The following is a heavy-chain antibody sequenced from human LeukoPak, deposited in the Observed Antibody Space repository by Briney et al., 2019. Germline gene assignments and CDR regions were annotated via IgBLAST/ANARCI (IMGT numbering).Heavy chain of an antibody. Sequence: ASVKVSCKASGYTFTSYGISWVRQAPGQGLEWMGWISAYSGNTNYAQKLQGRVTMTTDTSTSTAYMELRSLRSDDTAVYYCARVIRLLPGSGSYYNDYWGQGTLVTVSS. D-gene: IGHD3-10*01. CDR2: ISAYSGNT. CDR1: GYTFTSYG. V-gene: IGHV1-18*04. CDR3: ARVIRLLPGSGSYYNDY. J-gene: IGHJ4*02.